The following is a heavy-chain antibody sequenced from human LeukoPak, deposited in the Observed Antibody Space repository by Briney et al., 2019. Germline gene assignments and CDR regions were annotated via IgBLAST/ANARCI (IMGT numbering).Heavy chain of an antibody. D-gene: IGHD1-26*01. CDR2: GYYTGRT. CDR3: ARHLLGRGADYYFFYMDV. Sequence: SETLSLTCTVSGDSISSFTSSSYFWAWIRQPPGKGLEWIGNGYYTGRTYSNPSLRSRVTVSVDTSKNQFSLRLSSVTAADTAVYYCARHLLGRGADYYFFYMDVWGKGTTVTVSS. J-gene: IGHJ6*03. CDR1: GDSISSFTSSSYF. V-gene: IGHV4-39*01.